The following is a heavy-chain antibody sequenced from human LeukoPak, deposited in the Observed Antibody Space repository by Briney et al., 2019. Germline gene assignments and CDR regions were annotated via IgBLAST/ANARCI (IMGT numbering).Heavy chain of an antibody. Sequence: GASVKVSCKVSGYTLTELSMHWLRQAPGKGLEWMGGFDPEDGETIYAQKFQGRVTMTEDTSTDTAYMELSSLRSEDTAVYYCATDRHLGYAYDYWGQGTLVTVSS. CDR2: FDPEDGET. CDR3: ATDRHLGYAYDY. J-gene: IGHJ4*02. D-gene: IGHD5-12*01. V-gene: IGHV1-24*01. CDR1: GYTLTELS.